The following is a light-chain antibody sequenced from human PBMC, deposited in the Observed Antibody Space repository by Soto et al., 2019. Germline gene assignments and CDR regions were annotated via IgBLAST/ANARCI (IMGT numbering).Light chain of an antibody. CDR3: SSYTSSSPYV. Sequence: QSVLTQPASVSGSPGQSITISCTGTSSDIGAYNSVSWYQQHPGKAPKLMIYEVSNRPSGVSNRFSGSKSGNTASLTISGLQAEDEADYYCSSYTSSSPYVFGTGTKVTV. J-gene: IGLJ1*01. CDR2: EVS. V-gene: IGLV2-14*01. CDR1: SSDIGAYNS.